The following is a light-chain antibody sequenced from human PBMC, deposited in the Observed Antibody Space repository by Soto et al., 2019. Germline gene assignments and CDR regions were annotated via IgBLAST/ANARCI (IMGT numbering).Light chain of an antibody. V-gene: IGKV3-15*01. CDR3: QQYGSSPSIT. CDR1: QSDSIK. Sequence: EIVMTQSPATLSVSPGGSATLSCRASQSDSIKLAWYQQKPGQAPRLLIYDTSTRATGIPARFSGSGSGTEFTLTISRLEPEDFAVYYCQQYGSSPSITFGQGTRLEIK. J-gene: IGKJ5*01. CDR2: DTS.